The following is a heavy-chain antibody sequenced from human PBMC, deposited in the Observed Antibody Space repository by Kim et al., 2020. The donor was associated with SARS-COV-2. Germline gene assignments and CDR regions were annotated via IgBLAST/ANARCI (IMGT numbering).Heavy chain of an antibody. CDR1: GGSISSYY. CDR3: ASGRRYQDYGVHVGVY. J-gene: IGHJ4*02. D-gene: IGHD4-17*01. V-gene: IGHV4-59*01. CDR2: IYYSGST. Sequence: SETLSLTCTVSGGSISSYYWSWIRQPPGKGLEWIGYIYYSGSTNYNPSLKSRVTISVDTSKNQFSLKLSSVTAADTAVYYCASGRRYQDYGVHVGVYWGQGTLVTVSS.